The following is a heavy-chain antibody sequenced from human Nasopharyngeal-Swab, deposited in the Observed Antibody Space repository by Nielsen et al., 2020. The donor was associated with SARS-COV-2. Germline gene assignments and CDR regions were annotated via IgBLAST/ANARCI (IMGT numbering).Heavy chain of an antibody. V-gene: IGHV1-69*06. CDR2: IIPIFGTA. Sequence: SVKVSCKASGGTFSSYAISWVRQAPGQGPEWMGGIIPIFGTANYAQKFQGRVTITADKSTSTAYMELSSLRSEDTAVYYCAMYGSGSHVAAAFDIWGQGTMVTVSS. CDR1: GGTFSSYA. CDR3: AMYGSGSHVAAAFDI. D-gene: IGHD1-26*01. J-gene: IGHJ3*02.